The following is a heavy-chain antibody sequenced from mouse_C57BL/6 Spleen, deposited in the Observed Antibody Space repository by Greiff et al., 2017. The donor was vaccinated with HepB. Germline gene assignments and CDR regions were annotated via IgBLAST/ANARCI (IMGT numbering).Heavy chain of an antibody. CDR1: GYAFTNYL. J-gene: IGHJ4*01. V-gene: IGHV1-54*01. CDR3: ARRGGIYYAMDY. CDR2: INPGSGGT. Sequence: VQLQQSGAELVRPGTSVKVSCKASGYAFTNYLIEWVKQRPGQGLEWIGVINPGSGGTNYNEKFKGKATLTADKSSSTAYMQLSSLTSEDSAVYFRARRGGIYYAMDYWGQGTSVTVSS.